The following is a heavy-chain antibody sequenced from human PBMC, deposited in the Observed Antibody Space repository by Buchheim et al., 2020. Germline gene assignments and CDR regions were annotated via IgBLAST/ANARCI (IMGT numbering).Heavy chain of an antibody. Sequence: DVQLVESGGGLVQPGGSLRLSCAASGFTFSNSWMSWVRQAPGKGLEWVAEINEDGSGKYYVDSVKGRFAISRDNAKNSLYLQMNSLRAEDTAVYYCVSGYYRWGQGTL. V-gene: IGHV3-7*01. J-gene: IGHJ4*02. CDR1: GFTFSNSW. CDR3: VSGYYR. CDR2: INEDGSGK. D-gene: IGHD3-16*01.